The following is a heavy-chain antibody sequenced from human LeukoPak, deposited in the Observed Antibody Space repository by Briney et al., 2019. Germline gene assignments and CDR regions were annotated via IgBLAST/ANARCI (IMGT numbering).Heavy chain of an antibody. D-gene: IGHD2-2*01. J-gene: IGHJ5*02. CDR2: INPNSGGT. Sequence: ASVKVSCKASGYTFTGYHMHWVRQAPGQGLEWVGWINPNSGGTNYANKFQGRVTVTTDTSISTAYMELSRLNYDDTAEYYCAGHWDVWVGHQRVRGLFDPWGGGTLVTVSS. CDR1: GYTFTGYH. V-gene: IGHV1-2*02. CDR3: AGHWDVWVGHQRVRGLFDP.